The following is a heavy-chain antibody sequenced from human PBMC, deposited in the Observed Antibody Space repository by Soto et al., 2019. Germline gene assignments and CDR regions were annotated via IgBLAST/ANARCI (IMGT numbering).Heavy chain of an antibody. CDR2: ISEDGSKK. Sequence: GGSLSLSCAASGFTFSTYAMHWVRQAPGKGLEWVAVISEDGSKKYYADSVTGRFTISRDISKNTLYLQMNSLRAEDTAVYSCARVRLLTLTDYYYGMDVWGQGTTVTV. D-gene: IGHD4-17*01. V-gene: IGHV3-30-3*01. J-gene: IGHJ6*02. CDR3: ARVRLLTLTDYYYGMDV. CDR1: GFTFSTYA.